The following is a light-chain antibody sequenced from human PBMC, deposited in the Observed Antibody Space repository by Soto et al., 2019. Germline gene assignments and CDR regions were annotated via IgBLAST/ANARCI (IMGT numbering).Light chain of an antibody. V-gene: IGLV2-14*01. CDR1: TSDVGGYNY. CDR2: EVS. CDR3: LSRTRTITYV. Sequence: QSVLTQPASVSGSPGQSIAISCTGTTSDVGGYNYVSWYQQHPGKVPKLLIHEVSNRPSGVSNRFSGSKSGNTASLTISGLQAEAEADYYCLSRTRTITYVFGNGTKVTV. J-gene: IGLJ1*01.